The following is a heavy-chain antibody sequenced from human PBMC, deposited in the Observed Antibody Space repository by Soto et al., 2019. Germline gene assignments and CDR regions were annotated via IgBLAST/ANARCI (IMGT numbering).Heavy chain of an antibody. D-gene: IGHD2-2*01. CDR2: INSDGSST. J-gene: IGHJ4*02. CDR1: GFTFSSYW. V-gene: IGHV3-74*01. Sequence: PGGSLRLSCAASGFTFSSYWMHWVRQAPGEGLVWVSRINSDGSSTSYADSVKGRFTISRDNAKNTLYLQMNSLRAEDTAVYYCAKDIVVVPAANPGLIDYWGQGTLVTVSS. CDR3: AKDIVVVPAANPGLIDY.